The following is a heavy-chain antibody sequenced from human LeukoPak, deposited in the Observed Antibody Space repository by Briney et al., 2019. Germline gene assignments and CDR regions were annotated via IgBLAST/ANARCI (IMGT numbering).Heavy chain of an antibody. D-gene: IGHD5-18*01. CDR2: ISYDGSNK. CDR1: GFTFSSYG. CDR3: AKVERGYSYGQSRLNWGIDY. V-gene: IGHV3-30*18. J-gene: IGHJ4*02. Sequence: PGGSLRLSCAASGFTFSSYGMHWVRQAPGKGLEWVAVISYDGSNKYYADSVKGRFTISRDNSKNTLYLQMNSLRAEDTAVYYCAKVERGYSYGQSRLNWGIDYWGQGTLVTVSS.